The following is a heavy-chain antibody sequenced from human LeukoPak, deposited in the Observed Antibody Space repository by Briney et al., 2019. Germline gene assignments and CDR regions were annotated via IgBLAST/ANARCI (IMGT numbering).Heavy chain of an antibody. D-gene: IGHD4-23*01. V-gene: IGHV4-34*01. CDR2: INHSGST. CDR1: GGSFSGYY. Sequence: SETLSLTCAVYGGSFSGYYWSWIRQPPGKGLEWIGEINHSGSTNYNPSLKSRVTISVNTSKNQFSLKLSSVTAADTAVYYCARNGGGGYGGNSNWFDPWGQGTLVTVSS. CDR3: ARNGGGGYGGNSNWFDP. J-gene: IGHJ5*02.